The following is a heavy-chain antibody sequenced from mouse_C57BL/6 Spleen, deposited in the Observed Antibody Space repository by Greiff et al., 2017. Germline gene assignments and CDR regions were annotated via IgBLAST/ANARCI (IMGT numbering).Heavy chain of an antibody. CDR3: ARLGGWLLPPDY. D-gene: IGHD2-3*01. CDR1: GYAFTNYL. CDR2: INPGGGGT. Sequence: QVHVKQSGAELVRPGTSVKVSCKASGYAFTNYLLEWVKQRSGQGLVWIGVINPGGGGTNYNEKFKGTDTLTADKSSSTAYMQLSSLTSEDSAVYFCARLGGWLLPPDYWGQGTTLTVSS. V-gene: IGHV1-54*01. J-gene: IGHJ2*01.